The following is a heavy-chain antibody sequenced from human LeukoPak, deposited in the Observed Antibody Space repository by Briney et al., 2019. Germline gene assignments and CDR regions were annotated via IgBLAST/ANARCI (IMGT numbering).Heavy chain of an antibody. CDR1: GFTFRNYV. Sequence: GGSLGLSCAASGFTFRNYVIHWVRQAPGKGPEWVAVTSSDLKANYYADSVKGRFTISRDNSRNTLYLQMKSLRPEDTAIYYCAREGYYDPGSPPAFYFDSWGQGTLVTVSS. J-gene: IGHJ4*02. CDR2: TSSDLKAN. D-gene: IGHD3-10*01. CDR3: AREGYYDPGSPPAFYFDS. V-gene: IGHV3-30*03.